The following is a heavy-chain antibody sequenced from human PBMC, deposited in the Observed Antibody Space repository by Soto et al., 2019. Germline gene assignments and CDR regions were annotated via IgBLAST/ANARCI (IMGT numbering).Heavy chain of an antibody. D-gene: IGHD6-6*01. CDR1: GASISSSNYY. CDR2: MSYSGST. J-gene: IGHJ5*02. V-gene: IGHV4-39*01. CDR3: ARHGTIAARNWCDP. Sequence: LSLPCTVSGASISSSNYYWGWIRQPPGKGLEWIGSMSYSGSTYYNASLKSRVTISVDTSKNQFSLKLSSVTAADTAVYNCARHGTIAARNWCDPWGKGTRVTVSS.